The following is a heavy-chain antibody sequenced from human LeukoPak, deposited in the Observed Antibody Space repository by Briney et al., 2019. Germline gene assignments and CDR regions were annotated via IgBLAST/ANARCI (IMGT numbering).Heavy chain of an antibody. CDR1: GFTFSSYS. J-gene: IGHJ4*02. V-gene: IGHV3-21*01. CDR2: ISSSSSYI. D-gene: IGHD2-2*01. Sequence: PGGSLRLSCAASGFTFSSYSMNWVRQAPGKGLEWVSSISSSSSYIYYADSVKGRFTVSRDNAKNSLYLQMNSLRAEDTAVYYCARDRFLVPGAIGSRGELLKWGQGTLVTVSS. CDR3: ARDRFLVPGAIGSRGELLK.